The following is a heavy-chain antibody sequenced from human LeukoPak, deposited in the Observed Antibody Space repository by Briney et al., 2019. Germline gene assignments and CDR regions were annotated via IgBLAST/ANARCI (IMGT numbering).Heavy chain of an antibody. Sequence: SETLSLTCTVSGGSISSSSDYWGWIRQPPGKGLEWIGSIYYSGSTYYNPSLKSRVTISVDTSKNQFSLKLSSVTAADTAVYYCARDLVGATAAFYYWGQGTLVTVSS. J-gene: IGHJ4*02. CDR2: IYYSGST. V-gene: IGHV4-39*02. CDR1: GGSISSSSDY. D-gene: IGHD1-26*01. CDR3: ARDLVGATAAFYY.